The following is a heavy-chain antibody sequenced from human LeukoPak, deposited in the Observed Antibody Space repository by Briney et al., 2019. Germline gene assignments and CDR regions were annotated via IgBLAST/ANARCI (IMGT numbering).Heavy chain of an antibody. D-gene: IGHD2-8*01. Sequence: SETLSFTCAVYGGSFSGYYWSWIRQPPGKGLEWIGEINHSGSTNYNPSLKSRVTISVDTSKNQFSLKLSSVTAADTAVYYCARGPIEVYAKPPRLYFQHWGQGTLVTVSS. CDR2: INHSGST. CDR1: GGSFSGYY. J-gene: IGHJ1*01. CDR3: ARGPIEVYAKPPRLYFQH. V-gene: IGHV4-34*01.